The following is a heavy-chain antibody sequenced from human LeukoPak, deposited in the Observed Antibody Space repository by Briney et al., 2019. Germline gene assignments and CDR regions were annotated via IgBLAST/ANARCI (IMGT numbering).Heavy chain of an antibody. J-gene: IGHJ6*03. V-gene: IGHV4-4*09. CDR2: IYASGST. CDR3: ARRNDYMDV. CDR1: GGSMSYYY. Sequence: PSETLSLTCTGSGGSMSYYYWSWIRQPPGKGLEWIGYIYASGSTNYNPSLKSRVSMSVDTSKNQFSLKLSSVTAADTAMYYCARRNDYMDVWGRGTTVTVSS.